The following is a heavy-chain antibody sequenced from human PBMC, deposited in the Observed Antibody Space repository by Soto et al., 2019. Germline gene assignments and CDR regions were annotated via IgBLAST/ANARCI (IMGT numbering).Heavy chain of an antibody. CDR3: ARMGLLWFGEPESYYYGMDV. V-gene: IGHV1-18*01. J-gene: IGHJ6*02. CDR1: GGTFSSYA. D-gene: IGHD3-10*01. CDR2: ISAYNGNT. Sequence: AASVKVSCKASGGTFSSYAISWVRQAPGQGLEWMGWISAYNGNTNYAQKLQGRVTMTTDTSTSTAYMELRSLRSDDTAVYYCARMGLLWFGEPESYYYGMDVWGQGTTVTVSS.